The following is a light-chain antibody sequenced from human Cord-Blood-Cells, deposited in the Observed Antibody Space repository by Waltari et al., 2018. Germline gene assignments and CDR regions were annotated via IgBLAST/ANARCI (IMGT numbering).Light chain of an antibody. CDR1: QDISNY. V-gene: IGKV1-33*01. CDR2: DAS. J-gene: IGKJ2*01. CDR3: QQYDNLPYT. Sequence: DIQMTQSPSSPPASLVDRVTITCTASQDISNYLNWYPQKPGKHPKLLIYDASNLETGVPSRFSGSGSGTDFTFTISSLQPEDIATYYCQQYDNLPYTFGQGTKLEIK.